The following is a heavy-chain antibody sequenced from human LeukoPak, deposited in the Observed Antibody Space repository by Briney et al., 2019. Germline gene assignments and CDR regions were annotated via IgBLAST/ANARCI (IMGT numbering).Heavy chain of an antibody. Sequence: GGSLRLSCAASGFTFSDYALHWVRQAPGKGLEWVALISYDGSNKYYADSVKGRFTISRDNSKNTLYLQMNSLRAEDTAVYYCACDSSGYIPSYWGQGTLVTVSS. V-gene: IGHV3-30-3*01. CDR3: ACDSSGYIPSY. CDR2: ISYDGSNK. CDR1: GFTFSDYA. D-gene: IGHD3-22*01. J-gene: IGHJ4*02.